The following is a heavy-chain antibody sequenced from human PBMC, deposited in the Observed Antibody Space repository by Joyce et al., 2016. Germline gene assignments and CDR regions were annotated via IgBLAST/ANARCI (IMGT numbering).Heavy chain of an antibody. CDR1: GGSLSVYY. CDR2: VNDRGRT. J-gene: IGHJ1*01. Sequence: QVQLQEWGAGLLKPSETRSLTCAVYGGSLSVYYWSWIRQAPGMGLAWIGEVNDRGRTNYNPSLKSRSTPSMDTSKNQFSLRLTTVTAADTAVYFCARARRGIILARGEMGEYLQHWGRGTVVIVSS. CDR3: ARARRGIILARGEMGEYLQH. D-gene: IGHD3-9*01. V-gene: IGHV4-34*01.